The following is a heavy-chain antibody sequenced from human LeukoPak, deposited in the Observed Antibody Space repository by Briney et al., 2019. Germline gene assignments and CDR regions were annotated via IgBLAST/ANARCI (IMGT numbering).Heavy chain of an antibody. CDR1: GGSISSYY. J-gene: IGHJ4*02. CDR3: ARLRGYYYDY. CDR2: IYYSGST. Sequence: SETLSLTCTVSGGSISSYYWSWIRQAPGKGLEWIGNIYYSGSTNYNPSLKSRLTISVDKSKNQFSLQLSSVTAADTAVYYCARLRGYYYDYWGQGTQVTVSS. V-gene: IGHV4-59*08. D-gene: IGHD5-12*01.